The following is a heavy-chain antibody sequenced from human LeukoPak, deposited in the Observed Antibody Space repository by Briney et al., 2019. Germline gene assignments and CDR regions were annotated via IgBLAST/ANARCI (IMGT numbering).Heavy chain of an antibody. V-gene: IGHV3-23*01. CDR1: GFTFSSYA. J-gene: IGHJ4*02. D-gene: IGHD6-19*01. Sequence: GGSLRLSCAASGFTFSSYAMSWVRQAPGKGLEWVSAISGSGGSTYYADSVKGRLTISRDNSKNTLYPQMNSLRAEDTAVYYCAKAPIAVAGKGAYFDYWGQGTLVTVSS. CDR2: ISGSGGST. CDR3: AKAPIAVAGKGAYFDY.